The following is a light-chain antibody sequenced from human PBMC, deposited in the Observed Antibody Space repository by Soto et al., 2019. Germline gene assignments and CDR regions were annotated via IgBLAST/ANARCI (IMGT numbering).Light chain of an antibody. CDR3: QQSFRTPWT. J-gene: IGKJ1*01. V-gene: IGKV1-39*01. CDR1: QSISSY. Sequence: DIQMTQSPASLSASVGDRVTITCRASQSISSYLNWYQHKPGKAPKLLIYAASSLQSGVPSRFSGSGSGTDFTLPISRLQTEDFATYYCQQSFRTPWTFGQGTKVEIK. CDR2: AAS.